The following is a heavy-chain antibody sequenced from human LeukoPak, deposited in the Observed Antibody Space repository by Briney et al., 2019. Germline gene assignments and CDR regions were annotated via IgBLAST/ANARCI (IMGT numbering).Heavy chain of an antibody. D-gene: IGHD6-6*01. CDR1: GGSISSYY. J-gene: IGHJ4*02. CDR3: ARDKLIAARPFFSFDY. V-gene: IGHV4-4*07. Sequence: SETLSLTCTVSGGSISSYYWSWIRQPAGKGLEWIGRIYTSGSTNYNPSLKSRVTMSVDTSKNQFSLKLSSVTATDTAVYYCARDKLIAARPFFSFDYWGQGTLVTLSS. CDR2: IYTSGST.